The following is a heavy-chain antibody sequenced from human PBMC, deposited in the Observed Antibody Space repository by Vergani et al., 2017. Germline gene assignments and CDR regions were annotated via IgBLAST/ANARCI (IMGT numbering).Heavy chain of an antibody. CDR2: IRSDESRR. J-gene: IGHJ4*02. V-gene: IGHV3-30*02. Sequence: VQLVESGGGLVQPGRSLRLSCAASGFTFDDYAMHWVRQAPGKGLEWVASIRSDESRRYYGDSMEGPFTISRDNSKNTLYLQMKSLRPEDTAVYYCAKEGGGYCSGGTCYPEYWGQGTLVIVSS. CDR3: AKEGGGYCSGGTCYPEY. D-gene: IGHD2-15*01. CDR1: GFTFDDYA.